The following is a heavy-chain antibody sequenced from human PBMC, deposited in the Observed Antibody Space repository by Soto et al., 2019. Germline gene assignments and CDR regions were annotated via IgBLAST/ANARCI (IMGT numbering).Heavy chain of an antibody. CDR2: ISYRGST. V-gene: IGHV4-59*01. J-gene: IGHJ5*02. D-gene: IGHD3-22*01. CDR3: ASSGIVGREVNTWFDP. CDR1: AGSITTSY. Sequence: SETLSLTCTVSAGSITTSYWSWIRQPLGKALEWIGYISYRGSTNYNPSLKSRLTISIDTSKSQISLKLTSMTTADTAVYYCASSGIVGREVNTWFDPWGQGTMVTVYS.